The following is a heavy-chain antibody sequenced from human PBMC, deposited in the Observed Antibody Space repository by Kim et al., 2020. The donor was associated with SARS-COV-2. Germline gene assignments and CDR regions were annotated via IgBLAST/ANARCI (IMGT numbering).Heavy chain of an antibody. CDR1: GGSISSGDYY. J-gene: IGHJ6*03. CDR2: IYYSGST. V-gene: IGHV4-30-4*01. Sequence: SETLSLTCTVSGGSISSGDYYWSWIRQPPGKGLEWIGYIYYSGSTYYNPSLKSRVTISVDTSKNQFSLKLSSVTAADTAVYYCAREAAARMGIFDYYYYSMDVGGKGTRSPSP. D-gene: IGHD6-13*01. CDR3: AREAAARMGIFDYYYYSMDV.